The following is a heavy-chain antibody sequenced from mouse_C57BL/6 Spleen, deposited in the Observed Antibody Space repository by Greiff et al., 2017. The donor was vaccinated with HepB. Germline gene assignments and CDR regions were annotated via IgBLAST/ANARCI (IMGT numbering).Heavy chain of an antibody. J-gene: IGHJ2*01. V-gene: IGHV14-4*01. CDR2: IDPENGDT. D-gene: IGHD2-4*01. Sequence: VQLQQSGAELVRPGASVKLSCTASGFNIKDDYMHWVKQRPEQGLEWIGWIDPENGDTEYASKFQGKATITADTSSNTAYLQLSSLTSEDTAVYYCTTDYEGYWGQGTTLTVSS. CDR3: TTDYEGY. CDR1: GFNIKDDY.